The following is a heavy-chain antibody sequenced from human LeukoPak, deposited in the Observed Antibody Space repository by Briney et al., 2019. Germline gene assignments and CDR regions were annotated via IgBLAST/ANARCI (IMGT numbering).Heavy chain of an antibody. J-gene: IGHJ3*02. CDR1: GYTFTSYG. V-gene: IGHV1-18*01. Sequence: GASVKVSCKASGYTFTSYGISWVRQAPGQGLEWMGWISAYNGNTNYAQKLQGRVTMTTDTSTSTAYMELRSLRFDDTAVYYCARIITIFGLHAFDIWGQGTMVTVSS. CDR3: ARIITIFGLHAFDI. D-gene: IGHD3-3*01. CDR2: ISAYNGNT.